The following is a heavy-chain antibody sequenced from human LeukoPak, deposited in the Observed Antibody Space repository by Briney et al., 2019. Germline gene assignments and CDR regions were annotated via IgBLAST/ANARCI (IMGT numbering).Heavy chain of an antibody. V-gene: IGHV4-59*01. CDR3: ARVTKTYYCYMDV. CDR1: GGSISSYY. CDR2: IYYSGST. J-gene: IGHJ6*03. Sequence: PSETLSLTCTVSGGSISSYYWSWIRQPPGKGLEWIGYIYYSGSTNYNPSLKSRVTISVDTSKNQFSLKLSSVTAADTAVYYCARVTKTYYCYMDVWGKGTTVTVSS. D-gene: IGHD2-2*01.